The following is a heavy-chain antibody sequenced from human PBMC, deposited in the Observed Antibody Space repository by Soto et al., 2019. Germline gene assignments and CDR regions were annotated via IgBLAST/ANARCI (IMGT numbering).Heavy chain of an antibody. CDR2: FDPVGGEA. CDR1: GHTHTQYS. J-gene: IGHJ4*02. Sequence: ASVKVSLQFSGHTHTQYSIHWVRQAPGKGLEWMEGFDPVGGEAIYARKWHGRVTVTEDIVTDTAYMKLSGLKSVDTAVYYCATPYSLREAMIANLNFDFWGQGTPVTVSS. V-gene: IGHV1-24*01. D-gene: IGHD3-22*01. CDR3: ATPYSLREAMIANLNFDF.